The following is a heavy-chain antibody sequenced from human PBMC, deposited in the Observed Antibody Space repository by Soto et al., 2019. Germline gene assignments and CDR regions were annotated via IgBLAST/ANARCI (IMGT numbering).Heavy chain of an antibody. Sequence: PSETLSLTCTVSGGSISSYYWSWIRQPPGKGLEWIGYIYYSGSTNYNPSLKSRVTISVDTPKNQFSLKLSSVTAADTAVYYCARQGIAAAGTWIDYWGQGTLVTVSS. J-gene: IGHJ4*02. CDR2: IYYSGST. CDR3: ARQGIAAAGTWIDY. D-gene: IGHD6-13*01. CDR1: GGSISSYY. V-gene: IGHV4-59*08.